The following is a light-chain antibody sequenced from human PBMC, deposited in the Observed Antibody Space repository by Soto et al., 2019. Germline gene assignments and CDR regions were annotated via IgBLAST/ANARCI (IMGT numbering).Light chain of an antibody. CDR1: QSVSSY. CDR2: DAS. V-gene: IGKV3-11*01. J-gene: IGKJ4*01. CDR3: QQRSNWRT. Sequence: EIVLTQSPATLSLSPGERATLSCRASQSVSSYLAWYQQKPGQAPRLLIYDASNRATGIPARFSGSGSGTDFTLPFSSLEPEDFAFYYCQQRSNWRTFGGGTKVDIK.